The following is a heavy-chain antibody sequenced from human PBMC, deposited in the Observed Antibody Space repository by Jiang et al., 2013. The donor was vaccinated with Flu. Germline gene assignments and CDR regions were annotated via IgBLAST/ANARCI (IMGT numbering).Heavy chain of an antibody. D-gene: IGHD2-15*01. CDR3: ARVGCSGGSCYGMDV. V-gene: IGHV1-46*01. CDR1: GYTFTSYY. J-gene: IGHJ6*02. Sequence: SGAEVKKPGASVKVSCKASGYTFTSYYMHWVRQAPGQGLEWMGIINPSGGSTSYAQKFQGRVTMTRDTSTSTVYMELSSLRSEDTAVYYCARVGCSGGSCYGMDVWGQGTTVTVSS. CDR2: INPSGGST.